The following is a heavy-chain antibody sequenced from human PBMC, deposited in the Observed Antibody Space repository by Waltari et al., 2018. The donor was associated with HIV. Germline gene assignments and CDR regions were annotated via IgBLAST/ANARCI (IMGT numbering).Heavy chain of an antibody. V-gene: IGHV3-30*01. D-gene: IGHD2-15*01. CDR1: GFTFSSYA. CDR3: ARDTGYCSFGSCSYNWLDP. J-gene: IGHJ5*02. CDR2: ISYDGSNK. Sequence: QVHLVESGGGVVQPGMSLRLSCAASGFTFSSYAIHWVRQAPGKGLEWVALISYDGSNKYYADSVKGHFTISRDNSKNTLYLQMNSLRAEDTSVYYCARDTGYCSFGSCSYNWLDPWGQGTLVSVSS.